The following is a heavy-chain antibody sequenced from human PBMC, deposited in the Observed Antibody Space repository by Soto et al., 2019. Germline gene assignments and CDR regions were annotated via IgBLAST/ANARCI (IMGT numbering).Heavy chain of an antibody. V-gene: IGHV4-30-2*03. Sequence: TVALACEVQQDCSDSADSSWAFFRQTTEKGLEFIGSVYYSGGAYYSPSLKSRVTVSFDTSKNQLSLRVTAVTAADTAVYFCLSVVGAGNRHDHHDS. CDR3: LSVVGAGNRHDHHDS. CDR1: QDCSDSADSS. J-gene: IGHJ5*01. D-gene: IGHD1-26*01. CDR2: VYYSGGA.